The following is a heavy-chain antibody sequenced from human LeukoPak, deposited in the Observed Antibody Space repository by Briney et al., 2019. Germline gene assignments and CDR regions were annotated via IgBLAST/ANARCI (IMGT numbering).Heavy chain of an antibody. CDR3: ARVPSDYGYFDF. J-gene: IGHJ4*02. CDR2: IKRDGSER. CDR1: GFTFSNYW. V-gene: IGHV3-7*03. Sequence: GGSLRLSCAASGFTFSNYWMNWVRQAPGKGLEWVANIKRDGSERYYVDSVKGRFTISRDNAKNSLSLQMNSLRAEDTAVYYCARVPSDYGYFDFWGQGILVTVSS. D-gene: IGHD4-17*01.